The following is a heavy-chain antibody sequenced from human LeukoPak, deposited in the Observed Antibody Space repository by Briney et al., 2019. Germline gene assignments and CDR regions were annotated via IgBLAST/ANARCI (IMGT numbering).Heavy chain of an antibody. V-gene: IGHV1-18*04. CDR1: GYTFTGYY. CDR3: ARGTQLPFDY. D-gene: IGHD1-1*01. Sequence: ASVKVSCKASGYTFTGYYMHWVRQAPGQGLEWMGWISAYNGNTNYAQKLQGRVTMTTDTSTGTAYMELRSLRSDDTAVYYCARGTQLPFDYWGQGTLVTVSS. J-gene: IGHJ4*02. CDR2: ISAYNGNT.